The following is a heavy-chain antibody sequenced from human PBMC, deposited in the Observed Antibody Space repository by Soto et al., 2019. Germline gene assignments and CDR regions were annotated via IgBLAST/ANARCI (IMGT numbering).Heavy chain of an antibody. CDR3: ARGPLIGDGYPLFAY. J-gene: IGHJ4*02. CDR1: GIIFSDYY. V-gene: IGHV3-11*01. CDR2: ISTSGGTK. Sequence: GGPLRLSCAASGIIFSDYYMSWVRQAPGKGLEWVSYISTSGGTKYYADSVKGRFTISRDNAKNSLYLQMNSLRADDTAVYYCARGPLIGDGYPLFAYWGQGTLVTVSS. D-gene: IGHD5-12*01.